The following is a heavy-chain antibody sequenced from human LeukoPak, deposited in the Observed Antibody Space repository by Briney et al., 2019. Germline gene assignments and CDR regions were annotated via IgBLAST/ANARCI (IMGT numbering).Heavy chain of an antibody. J-gene: IGHJ4*02. CDR1: GGSISSYY. D-gene: IGHD3-22*01. V-gene: IGHV4-59*01. CDR2: IYYSGST. Sequence: PSETLSLTCTVSGGSISSYYWSWIRQPPGKGLEWIGYIYYSGSTNYNPSLKSRVTISVDTSKNQFSLKLSSVTAADTAVYYCARDGVGLLLPDYWGQGTLVTVSS. CDR3: ARDGVGLLLPDY.